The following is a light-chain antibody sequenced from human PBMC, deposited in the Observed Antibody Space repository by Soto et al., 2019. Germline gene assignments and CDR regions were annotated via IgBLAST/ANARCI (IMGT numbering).Light chain of an antibody. Sequence: QSVLTQPPSASGSPGQSVTISCTGTSIYVGAYNYVSWYQQHAGKAPKLVIYEVTKRPSGVPDRFSGSKSANTASLTVSGLQAEDEADYYCSSFASSNTWVFGGGTKLTVL. CDR1: SIYVGAYNY. J-gene: IGLJ3*02. CDR2: EVT. CDR3: SSFASSNTWV. V-gene: IGLV2-8*01.